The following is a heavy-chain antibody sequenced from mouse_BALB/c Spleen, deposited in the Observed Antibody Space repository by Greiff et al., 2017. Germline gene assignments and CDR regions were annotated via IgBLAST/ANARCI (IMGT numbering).Heavy chain of an antibody. CDR2: ISSGGGST. D-gene: IGHD1-1*01. CDR3: ASSYYYGSSLDY. Sequence: EVKVEESGGGLVKPGGSLKLSCAASGFAFSSYDMSWVRQTPEKRLEWVAYISSGGGSTYYPDTVKGRFTISRDNAKNTLYLQMSSLKSEDTAMYYCASSYYYGSSLDYWGQGTTLTVSS. CDR1: GFAFSSYD. J-gene: IGHJ2*01. V-gene: IGHV5-12-1*01.